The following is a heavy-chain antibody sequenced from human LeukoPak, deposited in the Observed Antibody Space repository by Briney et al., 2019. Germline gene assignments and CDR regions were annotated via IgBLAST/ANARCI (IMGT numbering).Heavy chain of an antibody. CDR3: ARAGVAGRSGWYNAVY. CDR1: GFTFSSYS. CDR2: ISSSSSYI. D-gene: IGHD6-19*01. Sequence: GGSLRLSCAASGFTFSSYSMNWVRQAPGKGVEWVSSISSSSSYIYYADSVKGRFTISRDNAKNSLYLQMNSLRAEDTAVYYCARAGVAGRSGWYNAVYWGQGTLVTVSS. J-gene: IGHJ4*02. V-gene: IGHV3-21*01.